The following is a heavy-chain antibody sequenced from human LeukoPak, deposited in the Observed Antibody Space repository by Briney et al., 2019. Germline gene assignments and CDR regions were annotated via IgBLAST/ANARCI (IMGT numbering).Heavy chain of an antibody. J-gene: IGHJ4*02. Sequence: GSLRLSCAASGFTFSSYAMSWVRQAPGKGLEWVSAISGSGGSTYYADSVKGRFTISRDNSKNTLYLQMNSLRAEDTAVYYCARTTRNYDILTGYHPYYFDYWGQGTLVTASS. CDR3: ARTTRNYDILTGYHPYYFDY. CDR1: GFTFSSYA. D-gene: IGHD3-9*01. CDR2: ISGSGGST. V-gene: IGHV3-23*01.